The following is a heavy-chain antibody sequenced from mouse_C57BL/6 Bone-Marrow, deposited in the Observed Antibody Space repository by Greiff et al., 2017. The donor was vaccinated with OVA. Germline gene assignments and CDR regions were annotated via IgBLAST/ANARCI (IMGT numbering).Heavy chain of an antibody. Sequence: EVQVVESGTVLARPGASVKLSCKTSGYTFTSYWMHWVKQRPGQGLEWIGAIYPGNSDPSYNQKFKGKAKLSAVPSASTANMELSSIRNEDSAVYYCTRCLIMTTVVYVDYWGQGTTLTVSS. CDR3: TRCLIMTTVVYVDY. J-gene: IGHJ2*01. CDR1: GYTFTSYW. CDR2: IYPGNSDP. V-gene: IGHV1-5*01. D-gene: IGHD1-1*01.